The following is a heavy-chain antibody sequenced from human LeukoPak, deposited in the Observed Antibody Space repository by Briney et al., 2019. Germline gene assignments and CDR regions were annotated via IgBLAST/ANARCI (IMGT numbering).Heavy chain of an antibody. Sequence: GGSLRLSCAASGFTFSSYEMNWVRQAPGKGLEWVSSISRSATTIYYADSVKGRFTISRENAKNSLYLQMNSLRAGDTAVYYCARAAYSSTWYSRYFDLWGRGTLVTVSS. D-gene: IGHD6-13*01. CDR3: ARAAYSSTWYSRYFDL. V-gene: IGHV3-48*03. J-gene: IGHJ2*01. CDR2: ISRSATTI. CDR1: GFTFSSYE.